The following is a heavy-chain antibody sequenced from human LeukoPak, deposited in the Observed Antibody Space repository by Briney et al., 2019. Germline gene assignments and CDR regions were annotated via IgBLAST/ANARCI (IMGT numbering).Heavy chain of an antibody. CDR3: ARSRGQLANAFDI. CDR1: GFTFSSYR. D-gene: IGHD6-6*01. CDR2: ISSSSRYR. J-gene: IGHJ3*02. V-gene: IGHV3-21*01. Sequence: GGSLRLSCAASGFTFSSYRMTWVRQAPGKGLEWVSSISSSSRYRYYADSGKGRFTISRDNAKNSLYLQMNSPRAEDTAVYYCARSRGQLANAFDIWGQGTMVTVSS.